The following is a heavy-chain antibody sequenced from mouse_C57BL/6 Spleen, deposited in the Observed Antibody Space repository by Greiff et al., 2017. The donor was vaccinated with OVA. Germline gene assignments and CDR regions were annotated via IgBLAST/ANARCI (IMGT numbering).Heavy chain of an antibody. J-gene: IGHJ1*03. V-gene: IGHV7-3*01. CDR1: GFTFTDYY. D-gene: IGHD2-1*01. CDR2: IRNKANGYTT. CDR3: ARYYGNYKNWYFDV. Sequence: EVKLVESGGGLVQPGGSLSLSCAASGFTFTDYYMSWVRQPPGKALEWLGFIRNKANGYTTEYSASVKGRFTISRDNSQSILYLQMNALRAEDSATYYCARYYGNYKNWYFDVWGTGTTVTVSS.